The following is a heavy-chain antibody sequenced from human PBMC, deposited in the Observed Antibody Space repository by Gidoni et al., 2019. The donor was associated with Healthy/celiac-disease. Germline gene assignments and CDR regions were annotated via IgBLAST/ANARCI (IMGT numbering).Heavy chain of an antibody. Sequence: QLVQSGAEVKKPGSSVKVSCKASGGTFSSYAISWVRQAPGQGLEWMGRIIPILGIANYAQKFQGRVTITADKSTSTAYMELSSLRSEDTAVYYCAREWGAYYEYPLGTCFDPWGQGTLVTVSS. D-gene: IGHD3-3*01. J-gene: IGHJ5*02. V-gene: IGHV1-69*04. CDR1: GGTFSSYA. CDR2: IIPILGIA. CDR3: AREWGAYYEYPLGTCFDP.